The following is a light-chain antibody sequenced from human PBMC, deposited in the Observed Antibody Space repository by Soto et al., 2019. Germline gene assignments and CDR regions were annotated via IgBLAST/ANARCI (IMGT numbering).Light chain of an antibody. CDR3: QQLSTYPLT. CDR2: DAS. V-gene: IGKV3-11*01. J-gene: IGKJ4*01. Sequence: LRQSVATLCLAAGEGGTVCRMASQSVSSYLAWYQQKPGQAPRLLIYDASNSATGIAARFRGGGSAIASSLLIRRLEPEYSAVYYCQQLSTYPLTFRVGTKVDI. CDR1: QSVSSY.